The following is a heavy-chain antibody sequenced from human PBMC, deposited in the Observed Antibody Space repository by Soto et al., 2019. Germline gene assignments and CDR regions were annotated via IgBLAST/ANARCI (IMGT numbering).Heavy chain of an antibody. CDR2: IYYSGST. CDR1: GGSISSYY. D-gene: IGHD2-15*01. Sequence: QVQLQESGPGLVKPSETLSLTCTVSGGSISSYYWSWIRQPPGKGLEWIGYIYYSGSTNYNPSLRSRATISVHTPKNQFSLKLSPVTAADTAVYYRARGEGRVAKPSGYWGQGTLVTVSS. V-gene: IGHV4-59*01. CDR3: ARGEGRVAKPSGY. J-gene: IGHJ4*02.